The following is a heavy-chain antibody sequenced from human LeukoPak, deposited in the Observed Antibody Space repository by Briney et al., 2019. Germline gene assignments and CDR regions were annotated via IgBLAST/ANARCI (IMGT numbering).Heavy chain of an antibody. Sequence: GASVKVSCKASGGTFSSYAISWVRQAPGQGLEWMGGIIPIFGTANYAQKFQGRVTITADESTSTAYMELSSLRSEDTAVYYCARPHYSNYLYYFDYWGQGTLVTVSS. CDR3: ARPHYSNYLYYFDY. J-gene: IGHJ4*02. CDR1: GGTFSSYA. V-gene: IGHV1-69*13. D-gene: IGHD4-11*01. CDR2: IIPIFGTA.